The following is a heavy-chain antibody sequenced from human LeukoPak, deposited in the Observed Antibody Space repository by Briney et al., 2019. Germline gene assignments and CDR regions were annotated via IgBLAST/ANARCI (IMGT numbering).Heavy chain of an antibody. CDR3: ATETISSSPNYYYYMDV. J-gene: IGHJ6*03. Sequence: ASVKVSCKVSGYTLTELSMHWVRQAPGKGLEWMGGFDPEDGETIYAQKFQGRVTMTEDTSTDTAYMELSGLRSEDTAVYCCATETISSSPNYYYYMDVWGKGTTVTVSS. CDR1: GYTLTELS. CDR2: FDPEDGET. V-gene: IGHV1-24*01. D-gene: IGHD6-6*01.